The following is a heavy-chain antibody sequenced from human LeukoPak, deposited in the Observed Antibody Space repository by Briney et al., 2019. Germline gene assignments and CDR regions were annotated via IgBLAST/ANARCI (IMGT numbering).Heavy chain of an antibody. CDR3: AREDDRSFGAYDC. CDR1: NYTFSDYD. Sequence: GASVKVSCKASNYTFSDYDVTWVRQAPGQGLEWMGWVSKYTGNADYAPKFQGRVSMTTDTFTRTAYMELRSLRPDDTAVYFCAREDDRSFGAYDCWGQGTLVTVS. CDR2: VSKYTGNA. J-gene: IGHJ4*02. V-gene: IGHV1-18*01. D-gene: IGHD4-17*01.